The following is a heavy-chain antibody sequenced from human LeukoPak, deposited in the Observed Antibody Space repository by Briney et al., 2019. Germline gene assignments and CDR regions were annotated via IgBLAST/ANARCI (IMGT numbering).Heavy chain of an antibody. CDR3: EREDVLMTPWRAYNWFDP. Sequence: SQTLSLTCAISGDSASSNSAAWNWIRQSPSRGLEWLGRTYYRSKWYNDYAVSVKSRITINPDTSKNQFSLQLNSVTPEDTAVYYCEREDVLMTPWRAYNWFDPWGQGTLVTVSS. V-gene: IGHV6-1*01. J-gene: IGHJ5*02. CDR2: TYYRSKWYN. CDR1: GDSASSNSAA. D-gene: IGHD2-8*01.